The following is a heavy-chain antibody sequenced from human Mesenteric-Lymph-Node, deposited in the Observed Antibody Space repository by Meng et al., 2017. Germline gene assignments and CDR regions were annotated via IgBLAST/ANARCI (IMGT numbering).Heavy chain of an antibody. CDR3: ASGGYSYGYIFDY. V-gene: IGHV4-4*02. CDR2: TYHSGST. J-gene: IGHJ4*02. D-gene: IGHD5-18*01. Sequence: QVRLQASGPGLVRPSGTLSLTCAVSGGSISSSNWWSWVRQPPGKGLEWIWKTYHSGSTNYNPSLKSRVTISVDKSKNQFSLKLSSVTAADTAVYYCASGGYSYGYIFDYWGQGTLITVSS. CDR1: GGSISSSNW.